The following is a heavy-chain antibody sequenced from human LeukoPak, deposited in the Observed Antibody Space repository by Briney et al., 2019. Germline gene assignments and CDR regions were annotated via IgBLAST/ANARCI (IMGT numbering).Heavy chain of an antibody. Sequence: GGSLRLSCAASGFTFSSYGMHWLRQAPCKGLEWVAVISYDGSNKYYADSVKGRFTISRDNSKNTLYLQMNSLRAEDTAVYYCAKDPSAAISGWFDPWGQGTLVTVSS. CDR2: ISYDGSNK. D-gene: IGHD2-2*01. V-gene: IGHV3-30*18. CDR3: AKDPSAAISGWFDP. CDR1: GFTFSSYG. J-gene: IGHJ5*02.